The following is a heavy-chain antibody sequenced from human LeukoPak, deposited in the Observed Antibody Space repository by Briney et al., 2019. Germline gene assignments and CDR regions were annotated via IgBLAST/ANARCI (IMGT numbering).Heavy chain of an antibody. J-gene: IGHJ5*02. CDR2: INPNSGGT. V-gene: IGHV1-2*02. CDR3: ARDDERCSSTSCYARRFDP. D-gene: IGHD2-2*01. CDR1: GYTFTGYY. Sequence: GASVKVSCKASGYTFTGYYMHWVRQAPGQGLEWMGWINPNSGGTNYAQKFQGRVTMTRDTSISTAYMELSRLRSDDTAVYYCARDDERCSSTSCYARRFDPWGQGTLVTVSS.